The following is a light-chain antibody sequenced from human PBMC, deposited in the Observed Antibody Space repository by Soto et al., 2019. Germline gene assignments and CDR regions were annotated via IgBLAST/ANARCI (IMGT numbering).Light chain of an antibody. CDR1: NIGSQS. CDR2: DDA. CDR3: QVCESNSVFV. V-gene: IGLV3-21*02. J-gene: IGLJ1*01. Sequence: SYELAQPPSVSVAPGQTAGITCGGNNIGSQSVHWYQQKPGQAPVLVVYDDADRPSGVPERFSGSKSGNMATLTISRVEAGDEADYYCQVCESNSVFVFGIGTKGTVL.